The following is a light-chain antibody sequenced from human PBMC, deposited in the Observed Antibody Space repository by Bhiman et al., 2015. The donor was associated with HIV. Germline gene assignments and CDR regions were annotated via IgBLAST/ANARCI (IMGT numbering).Light chain of an antibody. J-gene: IGLJ2*01. CDR2: DTK. Sequence: QSVLTQPPSVSAAPGQKVTILCSGDTSNIGNNWVSWYQQLPGTAPKLLIYDTKWRPSGIPDRFSGSKSGSSASLDITGLQTGDEADYYCGSWDNSLSAVVFGGGTRLTVL. CDR1: TSNIGNNW. CDR3: GSWDNSLSAVV. V-gene: IGLV1-51*01.